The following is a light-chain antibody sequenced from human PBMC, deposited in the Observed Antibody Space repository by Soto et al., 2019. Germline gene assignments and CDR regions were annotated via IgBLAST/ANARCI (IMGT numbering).Light chain of an antibody. V-gene: IGKV1-5*03. CDR1: QSISNW. CDR2: KTS. Sequence: DIQMTQSPSTLSASVGDRVTITCRASQSISNWLAWYQQKPGKAPKLPIYKTSNLENGVPSRFSGSGSGTEFTLTISSLQPDDFATYYCQQRATFGQGTKVEIK. J-gene: IGKJ1*01. CDR3: QQRAT.